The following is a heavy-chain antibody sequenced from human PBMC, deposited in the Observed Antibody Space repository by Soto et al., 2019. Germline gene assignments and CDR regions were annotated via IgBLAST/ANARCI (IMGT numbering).Heavy chain of an antibody. CDR2: IIPIFGTA. V-gene: IGHV1-69*13. CDR1: GGTFSSYS. CDR3: ARFSHRGLGYYYGMDV. Sequence: ASVKVSCKASGGTFSSYSISWVLQAPGQGLEWMGGIIPIFGTANYAQKFQGRVTITADESTGTAYMELSSLRSEDTAVYYCARFSHRGLGYYYGMDVWGQGTTVTVSS. J-gene: IGHJ6*02. D-gene: IGHD5-12*01.